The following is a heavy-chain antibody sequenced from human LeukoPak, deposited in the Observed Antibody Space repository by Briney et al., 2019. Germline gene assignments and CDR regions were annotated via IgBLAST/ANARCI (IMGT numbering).Heavy chain of an antibody. CDR1: GGSISSYY. J-gene: IGHJ6*03. CDR2: IYYSGST. D-gene: IGHD2-15*01. V-gene: IGHV4-59*01. CDR3: ATTLGYCSGGSCLLPYYYYYMDV. Sequence: PSETLSLTCTVSGGSISSYYWSWIRQPPGKGLEWIGYIYYSGSTNYNPSLKSRVTISVDTSKNQFSLKLSSVTAADTAVYYCATTLGYCSGGSCLLPYYYYYMDVWGKGTTVTVSS.